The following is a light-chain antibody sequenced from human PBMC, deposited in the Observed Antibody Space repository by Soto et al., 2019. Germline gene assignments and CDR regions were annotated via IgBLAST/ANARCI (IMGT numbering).Light chain of an antibody. CDR3: AAWDDSLNGHV. CDR2: TTN. J-gene: IGLJ1*01. Sequence: QCVRTRAHSGSGAARRRGSISCSGSSSNIGTSSVHWFQQLPGTAPKLLISTTNQRPSGVPERFSGSKSGTSASLAISGLQSEDEADYYCAAWDDSLNGHVFGTGTKVTVL. CDR1: SSNIGTSS. V-gene: IGLV1-44*01.